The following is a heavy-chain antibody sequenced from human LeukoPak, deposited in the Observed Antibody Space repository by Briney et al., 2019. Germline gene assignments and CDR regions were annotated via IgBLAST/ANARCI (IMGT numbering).Heavy chain of an antibody. V-gene: IGHV3-21*01. Sequence: GGSLRLSCAASGFTFSSYSMNWVRQAPGKGLEWVSSISSSSSYIYYADSVKGRFTISRDNAKNSLFLQMNSLRAEDTAVYYCARDGVGRVPEVSAPDYWGQGTLVTVSS. CDR2: ISSSSSYI. J-gene: IGHJ4*02. D-gene: IGHD3-16*01. CDR3: ARDGVGRVPEVSAPDY. CDR1: GFTFSSYS.